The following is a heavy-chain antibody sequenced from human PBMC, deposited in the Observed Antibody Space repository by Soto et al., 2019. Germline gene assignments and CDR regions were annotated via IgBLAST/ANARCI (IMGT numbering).Heavy chain of an antibody. CDR1: GYTFTGYY. Sequence: GASVKVSCKASGYTFTGYYVHWVRQAPGQGLEWMGWINPNSGGTNYAQKFQGWVTMTRDTSISTAYMELSRLRSDDTAVYYCARALSSSSGYYYMDVWGKGTTVIVSS. D-gene: IGHD6-6*01. CDR2: INPNSGGT. J-gene: IGHJ6*03. V-gene: IGHV1-2*04. CDR3: ARALSSSSGYYYMDV.